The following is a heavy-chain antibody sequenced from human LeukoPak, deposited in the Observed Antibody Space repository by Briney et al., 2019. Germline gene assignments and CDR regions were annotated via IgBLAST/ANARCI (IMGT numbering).Heavy chain of an antibody. V-gene: IGHV3-48*01. CDR3: ARKSGSSGYPFDY. Sequence: GGSLRLSCAASGFSFSGYSMNWVRQAPGKGLEWVSYITSNSYTMYYADAVKGRFAISRDNAKNSLYLQMNSLRAEDTAVYYCARKSGSSGYPFDYWGQGTLVTVSS. D-gene: IGHD3-22*01. CDR1: GFSFSGYS. CDR2: ITSNSYTM. J-gene: IGHJ4*02.